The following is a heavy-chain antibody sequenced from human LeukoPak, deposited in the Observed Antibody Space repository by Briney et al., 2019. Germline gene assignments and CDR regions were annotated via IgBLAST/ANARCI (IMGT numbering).Heavy chain of an antibody. D-gene: IGHD5-18*01. CDR3: AKGAMASILN. CDR2: ISSSSSTI. Sequence: AGSLRLSCAASGFTFTNYSMNWVRQAPGKGLDWVSYISSSSSTIYYADSVKGRFTISRDNAKNSLYLQMNSLRAEDKAVYYCAKGAMASILNWGQGTLVTVSS. V-gene: IGHV3-48*04. J-gene: IGHJ4*02. CDR1: GFTFTNYS.